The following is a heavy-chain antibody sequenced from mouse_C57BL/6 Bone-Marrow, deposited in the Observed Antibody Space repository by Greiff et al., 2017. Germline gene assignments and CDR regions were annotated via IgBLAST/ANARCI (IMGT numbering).Heavy chain of an antibody. CDR3: ATLYGNYPSWFAY. V-gene: IGHV5-6*02. CDR1: GFTFSSYG. Sequence: DVMLVESGGDLVKPGGSLKLSCAASGFTFSSYGMSWVRQTPDKRLEWVATISSGGSYTYYPDSVKGRFTISRDNAKNTLYLQMSSLKSEDTAMYYCATLYGNYPSWFAYWGQVTLVTVSA. CDR2: ISSGGSYT. D-gene: IGHD2-1*01. J-gene: IGHJ3*01.